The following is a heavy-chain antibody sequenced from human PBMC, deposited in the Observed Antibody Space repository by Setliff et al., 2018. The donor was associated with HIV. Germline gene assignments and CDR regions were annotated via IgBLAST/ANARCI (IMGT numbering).Heavy chain of an antibody. CDR2: MNPNSGDT. D-gene: IGHD2-2*01. CDR3: ATQRDIVMVPGQGGFDI. J-gene: IGHJ3*02. CDR1: GHTFSNYD. Sequence: ASVKVSCKASGHTFSNYDVIWVRRATGQGLEWMGWMNPNSGDTGYAQKLQGRVIMTTDTSTSTAYMELRSLRSDDTAMYYCATQRDIVMVPGQGGFDIWAQGTMVTVSS. V-gene: IGHV1-8*01.